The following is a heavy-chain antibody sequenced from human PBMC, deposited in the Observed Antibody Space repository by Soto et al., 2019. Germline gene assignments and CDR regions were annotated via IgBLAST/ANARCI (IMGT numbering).Heavy chain of an antibody. D-gene: IGHD1-26*01. V-gene: IGHV4-59*01. CDR3: ARGVGFSPPRY. CDR2: IYASGSP. Sequence: QVQLQESGPGQVKPSETLSLTCTISGGSISVYYWSWVRQPPGHELEWIGYIYASGSPYYNPSLRSRVTISADTSKNQISLKLTSPTAADTAVYYCARGVGFSPPRYWGRGTLVTVSS. CDR1: GGSISVYY. J-gene: IGHJ4*02.